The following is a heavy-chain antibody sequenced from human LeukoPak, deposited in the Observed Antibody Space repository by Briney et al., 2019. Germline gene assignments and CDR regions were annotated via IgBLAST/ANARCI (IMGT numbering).Heavy chain of an antibody. CDR2: LNNDGTIT. V-gene: IGHV3-74*01. Sequence: GGSLRLSCAASRFTFTSYWMNWVRQAPGKGLMWVARLNNDGTITSYADSVKGRFTISRDNAKNTVYLQMNSLRVEDTAVYYCARGNDFYWGQGTLVTVSS. CDR3: ARGNDFY. CDR1: RFTFTSYW. D-gene: IGHD3/OR15-3a*01. J-gene: IGHJ4*02.